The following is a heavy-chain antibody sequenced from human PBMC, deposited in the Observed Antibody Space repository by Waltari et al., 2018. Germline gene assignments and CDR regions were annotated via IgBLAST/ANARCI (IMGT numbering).Heavy chain of an antibody. CDR3: ASGAPGAAAAY. D-gene: IGHD6-13*01. CDR1: GYSISSSNW. CDR2: IYYSGST. J-gene: IGHJ4*02. V-gene: IGHV4-28*01. Sequence: QVQLQESGPGLVKPSDTLSLTCAVSGYSISSSNWWGWIRQPPGKGLAWIGYIYYSGSTYYNPSLKSRVTMSVDTSKNQFALKLSSVTAVDTAVYYCASGAPGAAAAYWGQGTLVTVSS.